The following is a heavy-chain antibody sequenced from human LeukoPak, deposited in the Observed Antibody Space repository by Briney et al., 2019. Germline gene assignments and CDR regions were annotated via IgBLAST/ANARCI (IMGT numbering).Heavy chain of an antibody. Sequence: GGSLRLSCAASGFTFSNYWMSWVRQAPGKGLEWVASIKEDESEINHAASVKGRFTISRDNAKSSLYLQMRSLRAEDAAVYFCARHNDTALEYRGQGTLVTVSS. CDR1: GFTFSNYW. J-gene: IGHJ4*02. V-gene: IGHV3-7*01. D-gene: IGHD3-9*01. CDR2: IKEDESEI. CDR3: ARHNDTALEY.